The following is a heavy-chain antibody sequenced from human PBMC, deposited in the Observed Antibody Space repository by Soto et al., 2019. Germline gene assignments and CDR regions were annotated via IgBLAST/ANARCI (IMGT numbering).Heavy chain of an antibody. J-gene: IGHJ5*02. CDR1: GFTFTDYE. V-gene: IGHV3-48*03. Sequence: VELVESGGALVQPGGSLRLSCVASGFTFTDYEMNWVRQAPGRGLEWVSYISSSSSTIYYADSVKGRFTISRDNAKNSLYLHIHSLRGDDTALYDCAREGGFDWFDPWGQGTLVTVSS. CDR2: ISSSSSTI. CDR3: AREGGFDWFDP.